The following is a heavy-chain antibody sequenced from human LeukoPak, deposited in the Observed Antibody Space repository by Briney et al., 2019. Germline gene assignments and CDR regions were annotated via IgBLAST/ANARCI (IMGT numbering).Heavy chain of an antibody. D-gene: IGHD1-26*01. CDR2: ISGSGGST. CDR1: GFTFSSYA. CDR3: AKYSGGSYLTLRSDY. V-gene: IGHV3-23*01. Sequence: PGGSLRLSCAASGFTFSSYAMNWVCQAPGKGLEWVSAISGSGGSTYYADSVKGRFTISRDNSDNTLYLQMNSLRVEDTAVYYCAKYSGGSYLTLRSDYWGQGTLVTVSS. J-gene: IGHJ4*02.